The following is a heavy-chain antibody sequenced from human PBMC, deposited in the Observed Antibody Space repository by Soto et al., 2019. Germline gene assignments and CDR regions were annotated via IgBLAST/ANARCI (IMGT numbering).Heavy chain of an antibody. V-gene: IGHV4-31*03. Sequence: QVQLQESGPGLVKPSQTLSLTCTVSGGSISSGGYYWSWIRQHPGKGLEWIGYIYYSGSAYYNPSLKSRVTISVDTSKNQFSLKLSSVTAADTAVYYCARGAHYSSPFRWFDPWGQGTLVTVSS. CDR1: GGSISSGGYY. CDR2: IYYSGSA. D-gene: IGHD6-13*01. CDR3: ARGAHYSSPFRWFDP. J-gene: IGHJ5*02.